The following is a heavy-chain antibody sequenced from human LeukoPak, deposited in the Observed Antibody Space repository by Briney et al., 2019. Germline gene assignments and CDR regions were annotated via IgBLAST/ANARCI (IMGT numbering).Heavy chain of an antibody. Sequence: GGTLRLSCATSGFTFSTYDINWVRQAPGKGLEWVSAISGSDATTYYADSVKGRFTISRDSSKNTVFLQMNNLRADDTAVYFCAKEKWLRFDSWGQGTLVTVSS. CDR2: ISGSDATT. CDR1: GFTFSTYD. J-gene: IGHJ4*02. CDR3: AKEKWLRFDS. V-gene: IGHV3-23*01. D-gene: IGHD5-12*01.